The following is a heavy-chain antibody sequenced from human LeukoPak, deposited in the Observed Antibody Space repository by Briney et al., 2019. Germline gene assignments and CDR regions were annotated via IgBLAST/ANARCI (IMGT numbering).Heavy chain of an antibody. CDR3: ARLWFGESFDY. V-gene: IGHV1-8*01. Sequence: ASVKVSCKASGYTFTKYFLHWVRQAAGQGLEWMGWMNPNSGNTGYAQKFQGRVTMTRNTSISTAYMELSSLRSEDTAVYYCARLWFGESFDYWGQGTLVTVSS. J-gene: IGHJ4*02. D-gene: IGHD3-10*01. CDR1: GYTFTKYF. CDR2: MNPNSGNT.